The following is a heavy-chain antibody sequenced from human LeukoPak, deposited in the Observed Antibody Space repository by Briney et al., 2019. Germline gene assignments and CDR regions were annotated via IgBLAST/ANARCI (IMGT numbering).Heavy chain of an antibody. CDR1: GFTVSTNY. J-gene: IGHJ4*02. D-gene: IGHD6-13*01. V-gene: IGHV3-66*01. Sequence: GGSLRLSCAASGFTVSTNYMSWVRQAPGKGLEWISVIYSGGSTYYADSVKGRFTISRDNSKNTLYLQMNSLRAEDTAVYYCARDRAGVFDYWGQGTLVTVSS. CDR2: IYSGGST. CDR3: ARDRAGVFDY.